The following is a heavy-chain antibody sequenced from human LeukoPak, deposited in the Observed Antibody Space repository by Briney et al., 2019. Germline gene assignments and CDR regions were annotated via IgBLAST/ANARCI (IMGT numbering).Heavy chain of an antibody. CDR2: INWNGGST. V-gene: IGHV3-20*04. D-gene: IGHD3-22*01. CDR1: GFTFDDYG. Sequence: GGSLRLSRAASGFTFDDYGMSWVRQAPGKGLEWVSGINWNGGSTGYADSVKGRFTISRDNAKNSLYLQMNSLRAEDTAVYYCVRDWGYDSSGYWQKYFDTWGQGTLVTVSS. J-gene: IGHJ4*02. CDR3: VRDWGYDSSGYWQKYFDT.